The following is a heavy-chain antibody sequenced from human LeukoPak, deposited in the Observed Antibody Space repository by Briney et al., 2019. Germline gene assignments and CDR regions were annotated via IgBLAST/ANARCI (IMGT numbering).Heavy chain of an antibody. J-gene: IGHJ3*02. CDR3: ATRSGSYLGYAFDI. V-gene: IGHV4-59*01. CDR2: IYYSGST. CDR1: GGSISSYY. Sequence: SETLSLTCTVSGGSISSYYWSWIRQPPGKGLEWIGYIYYSGSTNYNPSLKSRVTISVDTSKNQFSLKLSSVTVADTAVYYCATRSGSYLGYAFDIWGQGTMVTVSS. D-gene: IGHD1-26*01.